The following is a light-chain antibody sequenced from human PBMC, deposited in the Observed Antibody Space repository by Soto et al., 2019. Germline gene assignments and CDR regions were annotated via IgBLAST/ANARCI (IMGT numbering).Light chain of an antibody. V-gene: IGKV3-20*01. Sequence: EIVLTQSPGTLSLSPGDRATLFCRASQSVSSSYLAWYQQKPGQATRLLIFGTSSRYTGIPDRFSGSGSGKNFTLTIRRLEPEDFAVYYGQQYGSSPRTFGQGTKVEV. CDR3: QQYGSSPRT. CDR2: GTS. CDR1: QSVSSSY. J-gene: IGKJ1*01.